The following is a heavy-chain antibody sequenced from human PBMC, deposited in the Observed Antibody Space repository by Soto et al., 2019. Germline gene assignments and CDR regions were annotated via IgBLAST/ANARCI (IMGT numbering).Heavy chain of an antibody. V-gene: IGHV3-23*01. J-gene: IGHJ4*02. D-gene: IGHD5-12*01. Sequence: EVQLLESGGGLVQPGGSLRLSCAVSGFTFGSYAMSWVRQAPGKGLEWVSGIGGSGGSTYYADSVKGRFTSSRDNSKNTLYLQMNGLRVEDTAVYYCAKAKYSGYDISLNFDYWGQGTLATVSS. CDR2: IGGSGGST. CDR1: GFTFGSYA. CDR3: AKAKYSGYDISLNFDY.